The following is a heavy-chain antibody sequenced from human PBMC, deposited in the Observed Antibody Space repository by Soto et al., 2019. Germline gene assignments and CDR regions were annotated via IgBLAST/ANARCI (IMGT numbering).Heavy chain of an antibody. CDR2: ISGSGDST. V-gene: IGHV3-23*01. J-gene: IGHJ4*02. D-gene: IGHD3-10*01. CDR1: GFTFSLYA. CDR3: AKESSGLLWFGEMKSFFDY. Sequence: VGSLRLSCAASGFTFSLYAMSWVRQAPGKGLEWVSGISGSGDSTYYPDSVKGRFTISRDNSKNTLYLQMNSLRAEDTAVYFCAKESSGLLWFGEMKSFFDYWGQGSMVTVS.